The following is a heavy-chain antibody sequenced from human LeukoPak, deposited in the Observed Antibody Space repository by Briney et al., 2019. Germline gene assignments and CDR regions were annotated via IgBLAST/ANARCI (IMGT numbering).Heavy chain of an antibody. Sequence: SETLSLTCTVSGGSISSYHWSWLRQPPGKALEGIGYIYYSGSTNYNPSLTSPVAISVDPSKHQFSLKLSSVTAADTGVYYCASSYCGVLVDDYWGQRTLVTVS. CDR2: IYYSGST. J-gene: IGHJ4*02. CDR3: ASSYCGVLVDDY. CDR1: GGSISSYH. V-gene: IGHV4-59*01. D-gene: IGHD1-26*01.